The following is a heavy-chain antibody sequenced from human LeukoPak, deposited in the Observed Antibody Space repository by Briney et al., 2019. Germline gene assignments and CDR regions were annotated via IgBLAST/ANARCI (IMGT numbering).Heavy chain of an antibody. CDR1: GFDFSSNW. CDR3: ARGRGPYGWFDP. Sequence: GGSLRLSCAASGFDFSSNWMHWVRHAPGKGLVWVSRMSSDGSTINYADSVKGRFTISRDNAKNTLYLQMNSLRAEDTAIYYCARGRGPYGWFDPWGQGTLVTVSS. V-gene: IGHV3-74*01. J-gene: IGHJ5*02. CDR2: MSSDGSTI. D-gene: IGHD3-10*01.